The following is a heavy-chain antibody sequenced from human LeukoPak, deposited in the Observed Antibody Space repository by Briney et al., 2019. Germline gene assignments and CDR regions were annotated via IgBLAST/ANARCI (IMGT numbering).Heavy chain of an antibody. V-gene: IGHV5-51*01. J-gene: IGHJ5*02. CDR1: GYSFTSYW. CDR2: IYPGDSDT. D-gene: IGHD6-19*01. Sequence: GESLKISCKGSGYSFTSYWIGWVRQMPGKGLEWMGIIYPGDSDTRYSPSFQGQVTISADKSISTAYLQWSSLKASDTDMYYCARRCIAVAGTIDWFDPWGQGTLVTVSS. CDR3: ARRCIAVAGTIDWFDP.